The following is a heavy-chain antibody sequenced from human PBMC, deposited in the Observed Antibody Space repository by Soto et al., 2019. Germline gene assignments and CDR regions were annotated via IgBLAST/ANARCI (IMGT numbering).Heavy chain of an antibody. CDR1: GYTFTSYY. CDR2: INPSGGST. Sequence: GASVKVSCKASGYTFTSYYMHWVRQAPGQGLEWMGIINPSGGSTSYAQKFQGRVTMTRDTSTSTVYMELSSLRSEDTAVYYCARDLPSGYDFWSGPPQYGMDVWGQGTTVTVSS. V-gene: IGHV1-46*01. CDR3: ARDLPSGYDFWSGPPQYGMDV. J-gene: IGHJ6*02. D-gene: IGHD3-3*01.